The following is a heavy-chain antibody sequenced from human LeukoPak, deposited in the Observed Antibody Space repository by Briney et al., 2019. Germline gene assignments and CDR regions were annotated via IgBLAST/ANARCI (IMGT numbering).Heavy chain of an antibody. CDR2: IDWDDDK. V-gene: IGHV2-70*11. CDR3: ARIQKYNWNGGYFDY. J-gene: IGHJ4*02. Sequence: SGPTLVKPTQTLTLTCTFSGFSLSTSGMCVSWIRQPPGKALEWLARIDWDDDKYYSTSLKTRLTISKDTSKNQVVLTMTNMDPVDTATYYCARIQKYNWNGGYFDYWGQGTLVTVSS. D-gene: IGHD1-1*01. CDR1: GFSLSTSGMC.